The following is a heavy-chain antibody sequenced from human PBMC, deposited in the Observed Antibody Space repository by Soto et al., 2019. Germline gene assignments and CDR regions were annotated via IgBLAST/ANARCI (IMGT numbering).Heavy chain of an antibody. CDR3: AKDNLWFWEFIASADY. D-gene: IGHD3-10*01. CDR2: ISSDGSNK. Sequence: QVQLVESGGGVVQPGRSLRLSCAASGFTFSSYAMHWVRQAPGKGLEWMAVISSDGSNKYYADSVKGRCTISRDNSKNTLDLKMDSLRPEDTAVYYCAKDNLWFWEFIASADYWGQGTLVTVSS. V-gene: IGHV3-30*18. J-gene: IGHJ4*02. CDR1: GFTFSSYA.